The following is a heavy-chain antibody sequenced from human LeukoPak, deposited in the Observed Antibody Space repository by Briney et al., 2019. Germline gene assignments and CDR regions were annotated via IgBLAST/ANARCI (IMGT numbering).Heavy chain of an antibody. J-gene: IGHJ4*02. CDR1: GYTFSTYT. CDR2: ISGSGGNT. Sequence: PGGSLRLSCAASGYTFSTYTMSWVRQAPGKGLEWVSAISGSGGNTYYADSVKGRFTISRDNSKNTLYLQKYSLRADDTGVYYCAKAAFSRTSYFDYWGQRTLVTASS. CDR3: AKAAFSRTSYFDY. V-gene: IGHV3-23*01. D-gene: IGHD3-3*02.